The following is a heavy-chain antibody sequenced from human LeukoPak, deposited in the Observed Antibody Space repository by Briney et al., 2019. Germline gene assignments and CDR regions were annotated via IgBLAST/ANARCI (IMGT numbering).Heavy chain of an antibody. J-gene: IGHJ4*02. D-gene: IGHD3-22*01. CDR2: INHSGST. CDR1: GGSFSGYY. V-gene: IGHV4-34*01. CDR3: ASHAHYYDSSGYYFSLVGEIDY. Sequence: SETLSLTCAVYGGSFSGYYWSWIRQPPGKGLEWIGEINHSGSTNYNPSLKSRVTISVDTSKNQFSLKLSSVTAADMAVYYCASHAHYYDSSGYYFSLVGEIDYWGQGTLVTVSS.